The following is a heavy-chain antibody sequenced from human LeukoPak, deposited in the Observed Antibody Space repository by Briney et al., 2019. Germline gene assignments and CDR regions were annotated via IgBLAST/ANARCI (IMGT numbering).Heavy chain of an antibody. D-gene: IGHD1-26*01. CDR1: GFTFSNFA. V-gene: IGHV3-23*01. Sequence: GGSLRLSCAASGFTFSNFAMSWVRQAPGKGLEWVSAMTGSGGSTYYADSVKGRSIISRDNSKNTVCLQMNSLRAEDTAVYYCAKRSGGSYGEFDYWGQGTLVTVSS. CDR2: MTGSGGST. J-gene: IGHJ4*02. CDR3: AKRSGGSYGEFDY.